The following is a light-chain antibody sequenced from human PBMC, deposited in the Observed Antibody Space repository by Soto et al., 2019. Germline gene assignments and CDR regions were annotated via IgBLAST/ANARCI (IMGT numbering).Light chain of an antibody. CDR1: RSNIGSNT. Sequence: QSVLTQPPSASGTPGQRVTISCSGSRSNIGSNTVNWYQQLPGTAPKLLIHTNNQRPSGVPDRFSGSKSGTSASLAISGLQSEDEADYYCAAWDDSLNGPVVFGGGTKVTVL. V-gene: IGLV1-44*01. CDR3: AAWDDSLNGPVV. J-gene: IGLJ2*01. CDR2: TNN.